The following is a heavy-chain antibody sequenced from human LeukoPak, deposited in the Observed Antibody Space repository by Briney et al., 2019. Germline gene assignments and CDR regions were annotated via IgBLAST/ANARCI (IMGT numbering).Heavy chain of an antibody. CDR2: IGSSSRSI. CDR1: GFTFSAYS. J-gene: IGHJ3*02. Sequence: GGSLRLSCAASGFTFSAYSMNWVRQAPGRGLVWVSSIGSSSRSIYNADSVKGRFTISRDNAKRSLYLQMNSLRAEDTAVYYCARDRDDDSSGSIDDAFDIWGQGTMVTVSS. CDR3: ARDRDDDSSGSIDDAFDI. D-gene: IGHD3-22*01. V-gene: IGHV3-21*01.